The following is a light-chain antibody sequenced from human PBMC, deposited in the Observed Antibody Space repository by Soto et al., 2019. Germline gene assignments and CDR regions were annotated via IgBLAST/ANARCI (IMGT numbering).Light chain of an antibody. V-gene: IGKV3-20*01. CDR3: QQCGSSST. CDR1: QTFSNSF. CDR2: GAS. J-gene: IGKJ5*01. Sequence: EIGLTQSTDTLSLSAGERATLSCRASQTFSNSFLSWFQQIPGQAPRLLIYGASMRATGIPDRFSGSGSGTDFTLTISRLEPEDFAVYYCQQCGSSSTFGQGTRLEIK.